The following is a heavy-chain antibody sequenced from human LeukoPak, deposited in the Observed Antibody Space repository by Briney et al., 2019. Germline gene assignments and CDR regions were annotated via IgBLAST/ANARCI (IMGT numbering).Heavy chain of an antibody. CDR3: ARVSGGPSGWHLHYFQH. D-gene: IGHD6-19*01. CDR1: GGTFSSYA. V-gene: IGHV1-69*05. J-gene: IGHJ1*01. CDR2: IIPIFGTA. Sequence: VASVKVSCKASGGTFSSYAISWVRQAPGQGLEWMGGIIPIFGTANYAQKFQGRVTITTDESTSTAYMELSSLRSEDTAVYYCARVSGGPSGWHLHYFQHWGQGTLVTVSS.